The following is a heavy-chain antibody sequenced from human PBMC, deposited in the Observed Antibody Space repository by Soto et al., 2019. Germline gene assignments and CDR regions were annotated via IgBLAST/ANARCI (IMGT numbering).Heavy chain of an antibody. CDR1: GFMFSSYA. CDR2: ISNSGDVT. D-gene: IGHD1-1*01. Sequence: AGGSLRLSCTASGFMFSSYAMSWVRQAPGKGLEWVSSISNSGDVTYYADSVKGRFTISRDNSKNTLYLQMNSLGADDTAVFYCAKAPNWNHESGYFDYWGQGTLVTVSS. J-gene: IGHJ4*02. V-gene: IGHV3-23*01. CDR3: AKAPNWNHESGYFDY.